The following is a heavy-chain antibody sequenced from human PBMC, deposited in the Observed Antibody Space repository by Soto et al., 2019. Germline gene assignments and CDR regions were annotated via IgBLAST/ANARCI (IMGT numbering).Heavy chain of an antibody. CDR3: ARSEATALDF. J-gene: IGHJ4*01. V-gene: IGHV4-59*12. CDR2: IYYTGST. CDR1: GGSIRNYY. Sequence: PSETLSLTCTVSGGSIRNYYWSWIRQPPGKGLEWIGYIYYTGSTKYNPSLKSRVTISIDRSQNQFSLKLSSVTAADTAVYFCARSEATALDFWGHGTLVTVAS.